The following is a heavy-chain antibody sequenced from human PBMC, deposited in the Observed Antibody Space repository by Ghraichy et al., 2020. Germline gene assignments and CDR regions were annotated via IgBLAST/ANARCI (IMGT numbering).Heavy chain of an antibody. J-gene: IGHJ6*02. CDR2: IKQDGSEK. CDR3: ARDFVLIAALGSPYYYGMDV. CDR1: GFTFSSYW. V-gene: IGHV3-7*01. Sequence: GGSLRLSCAASGFTFSSYWMSWVRQAPGKGLEWVANIKQDGSEKYYVDSVKGRFTISRDNAKNSLYLQMNSLRAEDTAVYYCARDFVLIAALGSPYYYGMDVWGQGTTVTVSS. D-gene: IGHD6-6*01.